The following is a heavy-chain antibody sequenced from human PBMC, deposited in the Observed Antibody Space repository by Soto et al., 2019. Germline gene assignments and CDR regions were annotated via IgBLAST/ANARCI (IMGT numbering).Heavy chain of an antibody. CDR1: GGSMNSYY. V-gene: IGHV4-59*01. Sequence: SETLSLTCSVSGGSMNSYYWSWVRQPPGKGLEYIGYAYYSGSTYYNSSLESRVTISVDTTKNQFSLKLTSVTAADTAVYYCARGGWSIDYWGQGTLVTVSS. D-gene: IGHD6-19*01. J-gene: IGHJ4*02. CDR3: ARGGWSIDY. CDR2: AYYSGST.